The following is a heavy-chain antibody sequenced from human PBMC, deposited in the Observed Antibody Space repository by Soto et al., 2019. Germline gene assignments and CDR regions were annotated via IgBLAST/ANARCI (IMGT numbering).Heavy chain of an antibody. V-gene: IGHV1-18*01. J-gene: IGHJ4*02. Sequence: ASVKVSCKASGXTFSNYAISWVRQAPGQGLEWMGWISVYNGNTKSAEKFQGRVTMTTDTSTSTAYMELRSLSSDDTALYYCAKDGRITVIRGPLPFDSWGQ. D-gene: IGHD3-10*01. CDR2: ISVYNGNT. CDR1: GXTFSNYA. CDR3: AKDGRITVIRGPLPFDS.